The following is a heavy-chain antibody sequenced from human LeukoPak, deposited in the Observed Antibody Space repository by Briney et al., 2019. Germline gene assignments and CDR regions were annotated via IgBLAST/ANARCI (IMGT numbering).Heavy chain of an antibody. Sequence: GGSLRLSCAASGFTLSSYEMNWVRQAPGKGLEWVSYISTSGSTIYYADSVKGRFTISRDNTKNSLYLQMNSLRAEDTAVYYCAREQWFGELWGFDPWGQGTLVTVSS. CDR1: GFTLSSYE. V-gene: IGHV3-48*03. D-gene: IGHD3-10*01. CDR3: AREQWFGELWGFDP. CDR2: ISTSGSTI. J-gene: IGHJ5*02.